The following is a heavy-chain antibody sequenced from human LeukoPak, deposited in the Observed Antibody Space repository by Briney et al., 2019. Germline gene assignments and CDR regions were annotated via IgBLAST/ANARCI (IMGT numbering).Heavy chain of an antibody. CDR3: TRYNNDHFDY. D-gene: IGHD1-14*01. CDR1: GFTFGGYG. V-gene: IGHV3-33*01. J-gene: IGHJ4*02. CDR2: IAYDGSRA. Sequence: GGSLRLSCAGSGFTFGGYGMHWFRQTPGKGLERVAVIAYDGSRAFYADSVKGRFTISRDNSKNTMSVQMDDLRAEDTAVYYCTRYNNDHFDYWGQGTLVTVSS.